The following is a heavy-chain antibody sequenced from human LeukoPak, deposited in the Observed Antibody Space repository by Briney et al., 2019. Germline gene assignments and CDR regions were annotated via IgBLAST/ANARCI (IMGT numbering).Heavy chain of an antibody. Sequence: SETLSLTCSVSGDSVSRSDSYWDWIRQPPGKGLEWIGTIYYSGRTYYSPSLKSRVTMSVDPSNNKFSLNLRSVTAADTAVYYCARRRYYDGSGYLEWGQGTLLSVSS. CDR2: IYYSGRT. CDR3: ARRRYYDGSGYLE. D-gene: IGHD3-22*01. V-gene: IGHV4-39*01. J-gene: IGHJ1*01. CDR1: GDSVSRSDSY.